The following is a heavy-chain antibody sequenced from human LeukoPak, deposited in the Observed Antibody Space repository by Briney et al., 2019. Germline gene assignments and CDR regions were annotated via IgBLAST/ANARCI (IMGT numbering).Heavy chain of an antibody. CDR3: AKDGSSGYSYWFDP. D-gene: IGHD3-22*01. V-gene: IGHV3-23*01. CDR2: ISGSGGST. Sequence: GGSLRLSCAASGFTFSSYAMSWVRQAPGKGLEWVSAISGSGGSTYYADSVKGRFTISRDNSKNTLYLQMNSLRAEDMAVYYCAKDGSSGYSYWFDPWGQGTLVTVSS. CDR1: GFTFSSYA. J-gene: IGHJ5*02.